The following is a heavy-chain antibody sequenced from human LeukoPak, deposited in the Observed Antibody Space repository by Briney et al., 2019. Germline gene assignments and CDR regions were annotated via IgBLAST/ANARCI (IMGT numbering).Heavy chain of an antibody. J-gene: IGHJ4*02. CDR1: GGSISSYY. D-gene: IGHD1-7*01. CDR2: IYYSGST. V-gene: IGHV4-59*01. Sequence: SETLSLTCTVSGGSISSYYWSWIRQPPGKGLEWIGYIYYSGSTNYNPSLKSRVTISVDTSKNQFSLKLSSVTAADTAVYYCASPGTTLALFDYWGQGTLVTVSS. CDR3: ASPGTTLALFDY.